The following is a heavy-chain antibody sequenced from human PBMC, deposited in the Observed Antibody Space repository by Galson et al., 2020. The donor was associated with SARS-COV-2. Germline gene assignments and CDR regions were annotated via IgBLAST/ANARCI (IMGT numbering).Heavy chain of an antibody. Sequence: GGSLRLSCAASGFTFSNAWMSWVRQPPGRGLEWVGRVKRKTDGGTTDYAAPVKGRFTVSRDDSKNTLYLQMNSLKTEDTAMYYCTTERRLHLAPGWWGQGTLVTVSS. CDR2: VKRKTDGGTT. V-gene: IGHV3-15*01. CDR3: TTERRLHLAPGW. CDR1: GFTFSNAW. J-gene: IGHJ4*02. D-gene: IGHD6-19*01.